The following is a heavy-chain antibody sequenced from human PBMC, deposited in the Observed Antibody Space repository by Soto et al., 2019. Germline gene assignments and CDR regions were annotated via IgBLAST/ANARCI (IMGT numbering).Heavy chain of an antibody. Sequence: QLQLQESGSGLVKPSQNLYLTCSVSGGSISSGGYSWSWIRQPPGKGLEWIGYIYNSGSTYYNPSIKSRVSISVARSKNQFPLKLSSVTAADTAVYYCARIPSPWGQGTLVTVSS. CDR2: IYNSGST. D-gene: IGHD2-21*01. CDR1: GGSISSGGYS. CDR3: ARIPSP. J-gene: IGHJ5*02. V-gene: IGHV4-30-2*01.